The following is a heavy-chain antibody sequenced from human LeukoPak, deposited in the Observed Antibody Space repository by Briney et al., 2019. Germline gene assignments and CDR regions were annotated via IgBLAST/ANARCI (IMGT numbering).Heavy chain of an antibody. CDR2: ISSSGSTI. D-gene: IGHD5-12*01. CDR3: ARMSWLLDY. Sequence: GGSLRLSCAASGFTFSSYEMNWVRQAPGKGLEWVSYISSSGSTIYYADSVKGRFTITRDNAKNSLYLQMNSLRAEDTAVYYCARMSWLLDYWGQGTLVTVSS. V-gene: IGHV3-48*03. J-gene: IGHJ4*02. CDR1: GFTFSSYE.